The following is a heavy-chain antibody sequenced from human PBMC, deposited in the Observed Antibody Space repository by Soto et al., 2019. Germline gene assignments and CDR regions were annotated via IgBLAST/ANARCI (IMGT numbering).Heavy chain of an antibody. V-gene: IGHV1-2*02. D-gene: IGHD4-4*01. Sequence: ASVKVSCKASGGTFSSYAISWVRQAPGQGLEWMGWINPDGGGTLYAQKFQGRVTMTRDRSINTAYMELSRLTSDDTAMYFCARDLQAGNTLDYWGQGTQVTVSS. CDR3: ARDLQAGNTLDY. CDR2: INPDGGGT. J-gene: IGHJ4*02. CDR1: GGTFSSYA.